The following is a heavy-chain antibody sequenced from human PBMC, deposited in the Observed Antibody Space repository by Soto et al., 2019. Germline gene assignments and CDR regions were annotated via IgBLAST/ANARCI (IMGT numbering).Heavy chain of an antibody. J-gene: IGHJ3*02. V-gene: IGHV1-18*01. CDR1: GYTFTSYG. Sequence: QVQLVQSGAEVKKPGASVKVSCKASGYTFTSYGISWVRQAPGQGLEWMGWISAYNGNTNYAQKLQGRGTMTTDTSTSTAYMELRSLRSDDTAVYYCARDISRVRSGWGDDAFDIWGQGTMVTVSS. D-gene: IGHD6-19*01. CDR3: ARDISRVRSGWGDDAFDI. CDR2: ISAYNGNT.